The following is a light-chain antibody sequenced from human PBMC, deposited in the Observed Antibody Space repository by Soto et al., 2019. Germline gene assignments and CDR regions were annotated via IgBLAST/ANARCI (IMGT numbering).Light chain of an antibody. CDR2: SDN. V-gene: IGLV1-44*01. J-gene: IGLJ3*02. CDR1: SSNIGSTS. CDR3: AAWDNSLSGWV. Sequence: QSVLTQPPSASGTPGQRVTISCSGSSSNIGSTSVYWYQQLPGTAPKLLIYSDNRRPSGVPDRLFGSKSGTSASLAISGLQSEDEADYYCAAWDNSLSGWVFGGGTKLTVL.